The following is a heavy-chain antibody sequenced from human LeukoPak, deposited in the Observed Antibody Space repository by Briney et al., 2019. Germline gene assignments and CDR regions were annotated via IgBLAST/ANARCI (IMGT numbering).Heavy chain of an antibody. CDR3: ARVGTYCSSTSCYGEVFDY. V-gene: IGHV1-2*02. D-gene: IGHD2-2*01. J-gene: IGHJ4*02. CDR2: INPNSGGT. Sequence: ASVKVSCEASGYTFTGYYMHWVRQAPGQGLEWMGWINPNSGGTNYAQKFQGRVTMTRDTSISTAYMELSRLRSDDTAVYYCARVGTYCSSTSCYGEVFDYWGQGTLVTVSS. CDR1: GYTFTGYY.